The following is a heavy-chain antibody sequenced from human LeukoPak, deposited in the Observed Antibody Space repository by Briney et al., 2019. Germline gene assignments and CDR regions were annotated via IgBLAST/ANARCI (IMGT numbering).Heavy chain of an antibody. Sequence: GRSLRLSCAASGFTFSNYAMHWVRQAPGKGLEWLAIVSYDGTNKYSADSVKGRFTTSRDNSKNMVFLQVNSLRAEDTAVYYCARDHGYTYSKDRFDYWGQGTLVTVSS. CDR1: GFTFSNYA. CDR3: ARDHGYTYSKDRFDY. V-gene: IGHV3-30*04. D-gene: IGHD5-18*01. CDR2: VSYDGTNK. J-gene: IGHJ4*02.